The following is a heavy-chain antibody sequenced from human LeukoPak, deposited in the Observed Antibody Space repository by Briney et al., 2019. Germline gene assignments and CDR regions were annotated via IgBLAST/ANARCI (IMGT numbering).Heavy chain of an antibody. CDR2: IIPIFATA. V-gene: IGHV1-69*13. CDR1: GYTFTSYG. CDR3: ARAGPASRYYFDY. J-gene: IGHJ4*02. Sequence: GASVKVSCKASGYTFTSYGISWVRQAPGQGLERMGGIIPIFATADYAQKFQGRVTITADESTSTAYMELSSLRSEDTAVYYCARAGPASRYYFDYWGQGTLVTVSS. D-gene: IGHD6-13*01.